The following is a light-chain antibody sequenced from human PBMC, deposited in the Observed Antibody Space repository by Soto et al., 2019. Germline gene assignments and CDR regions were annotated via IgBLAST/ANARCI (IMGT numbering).Light chain of an antibody. Sequence: EIVLTQSPGTLSLSPGERATLSCRASQSISSSYLAWYQQKPGQAPRLLIYGASSRATGIPDRFSGSGSGTDFTLTISRLEAEDFAVYYCQRYGSSFTFGPGTKVDIK. CDR3: QRYGSSFT. CDR1: QSISSSY. J-gene: IGKJ3*01. CDR2: GAS. V-gene: IGKV3-20*01.